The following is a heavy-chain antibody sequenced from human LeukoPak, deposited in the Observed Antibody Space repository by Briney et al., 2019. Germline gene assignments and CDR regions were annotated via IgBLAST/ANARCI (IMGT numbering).Heavy chain of an antibody. J-gene: IGHJ4*02. Sequence: GESLKISCKGSGYSFTNYWIGWVRQTHGKGLEWMGVIYPGDSDTTYSTSLQAQVTISDAKSISTAYLQWSSVKASDTAMYFCARLHYYDSSGYSSGLDYWGQGALVTVSS. CDR3: ARLHYYDSSGYSSGLDY. V-gene: IGHV5-51*01. D-gene: IGHD3-22*01. CDR1: GYSFTNYW. CDR2: IYPGDSDT.